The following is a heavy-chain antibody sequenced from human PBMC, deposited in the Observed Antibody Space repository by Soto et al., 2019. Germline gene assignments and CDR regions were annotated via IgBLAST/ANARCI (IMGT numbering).Heavy chain of an antibody. Sequence: GGSLRLSCVASGYNFNKYAVSWVRQAPGKGLEWVSAISSGGDNTHYADSVKGRFTITRDNSQNTLYLQMNSLRAEDTAVCYCAKDLSDYDFWSGPPGHDYWGQGTLVTVSS. CDR3: AKDLSDYDFWSGPPGHDY. J-gene: IGHJ4*02. CDR1: GYNFNKYA. V-gene: IGHV3-23*01. CDR2: ISSGGDNT. D-gene: IGHD3-3*01.